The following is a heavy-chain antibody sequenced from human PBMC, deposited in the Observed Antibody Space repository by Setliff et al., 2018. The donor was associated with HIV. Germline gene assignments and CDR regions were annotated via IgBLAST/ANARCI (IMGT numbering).Heavy chain of an antibody. Sequence: PGGSLRLSCAASGFTFSDYYMTWIRQAPGKGLEWISYISNSRTTTSYADSVKGRFTISRDKSKNTLYLQMSSRRAEDTAVYYCTKDRSVWLGPRVYSDYWGQGTLVTVSS. CDR3: TKDRSVWLGPRVYSDY. V-gene: IGHV3-11*01. J-gene: IGHJ4*02. CDR1: GFTFSDYY. D-gene: IGHD6-19*01. CDR2: ISNSRTTT.